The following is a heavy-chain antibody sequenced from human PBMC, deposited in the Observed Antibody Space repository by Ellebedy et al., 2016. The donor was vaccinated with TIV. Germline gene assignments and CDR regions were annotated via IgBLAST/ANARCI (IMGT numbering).Heavy chain of an antibody. CDR1: SGSISTYY. CDR2: MFHSGSA. D-gene: IGHD4-17*01. CDR3: AGLRWGATVTSIYFDS. V-gene: IGHV4-59*01. Sequence: SETLSLTCTVSSGSISTYYWSWIRQSPGKGLEWIGHMFHSGSAYYNPSLKSRVTLLVDTSKNQFSLKLASVTAADSAVYYCAGLRWGATVTSIYFDSWGQGSLVTVSS. J-gene: IGHJ4*02.